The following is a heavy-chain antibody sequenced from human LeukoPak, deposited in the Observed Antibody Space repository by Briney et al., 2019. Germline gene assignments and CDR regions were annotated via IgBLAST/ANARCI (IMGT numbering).Heavy chain of an antibody. CDR2: ITSSSTSCT. Sequence: TGGSLRLSCAASGFISSDYYMSWIRQAPGKGLEWISYITSSSTSCTNYAGSVKGRFTISRDNAKNSLYLQMNSLRSDDTAVYYCARHGSGSSFDYWGQGTLVTVSS. CDR3: ARHGSGSSFDY. V-gene: IGHV3-11*03. D-gene: IGHD5-12*01. J-gene: IGHJ4*02. CDR1: GFISSDYY.